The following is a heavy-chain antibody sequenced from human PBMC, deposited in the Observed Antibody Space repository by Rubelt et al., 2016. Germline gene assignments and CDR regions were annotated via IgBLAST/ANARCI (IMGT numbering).Heavy chain of an antibody. CDR2: ISWNSGEI. V-gene: IGHV3-9*01. CDR1: GFRFEDFG. J-gene: IGHJ6*02. D-gene: IGHD2-15*01. Sequence: EVQLVESGGGLVQLGRSLRLSCAASGFRFEDFGMHWVRQAPGKGLEWVSSISWNSGEIAYADSVKGRFTISRDSAKNSLYLQMNSLRAEDTAFYYCAKEIGTGGNYNDYGMDVWGRGATVTVSS. CDR3: AKEIGTGGNYNDYGMDV.